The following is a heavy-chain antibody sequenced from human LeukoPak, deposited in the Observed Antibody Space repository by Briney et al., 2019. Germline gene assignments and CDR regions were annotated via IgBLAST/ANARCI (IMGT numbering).Heavy chain of an antibody. CDR2: INWNGGST. CDR1: GFTFDDYS. CDR3: ARLAPGYSGYDSQGADDY. V-gene: IGHV3-20*01. J-gene: IGHJ4*02. D-gene: IGHD5-12*01. Sequence: PGGSLRLSCAASGFTFDDYSMSWVRQAPGKGLEWVSGINWNGGSTGYADSVKGRFTISRDNAKNSLYLQMNSLRAEDTALYHCARLAPGYSGYDSQGADDYWGQGTLVTVSS.